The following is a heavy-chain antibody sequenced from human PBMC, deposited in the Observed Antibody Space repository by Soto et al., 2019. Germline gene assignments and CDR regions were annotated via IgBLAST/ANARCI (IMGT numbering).Heavy chain of an antibody. Sequence: QVQLQESGPGPVKPSETLSLTCTVSGGSISSYYWSWIRQPPGKGLEWIGYIYYIGSTNYNPSLNSRPTIAVHTSKNQFSLKLSSVTAADTAVYYCARGRIQLSYPFDYWAQGTRVTVSS. CDR2: IYYIGST. CDR3: ARGRIQLSYPFDY. CDR1: GGSISSYY. V-gene: IGHV4-59*01. J-gene: IGHJ4*02. D-gene: IGHD5-18*01.